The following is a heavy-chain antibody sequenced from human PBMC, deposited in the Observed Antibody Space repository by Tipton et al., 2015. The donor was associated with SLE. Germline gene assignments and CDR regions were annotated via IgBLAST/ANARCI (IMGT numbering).Heavy chain of an antibody. Sequence: QLVQSGAEVKMPGSSVKVSCKASGGTFSSYAFSWVRQAPGQGLEWMGRINPNSGGTNYAQKFQGRVTMTRDTSISTAYMELSRLRSDDTAVYYCAIENTAMVALSYYYYGMDVWGQGTTVTVSS. J-gene: IGHJ6*02. V-gene: IGHV1-2*06. D-gene: IGHD5-18*01. CDR3: AIENTAMVALSYYYYGMDV. CDR2: INPNSGGT. CDR1: GGTFSSYA.